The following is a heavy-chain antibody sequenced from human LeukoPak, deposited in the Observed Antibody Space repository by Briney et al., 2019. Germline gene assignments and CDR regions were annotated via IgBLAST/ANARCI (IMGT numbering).Heavy chain of an antibody. CDR2: ISGSGGST. D-gene: IGHD3-10*01. J-gene: IGHJ4*02. Sequence: TGGSLRLSCAASGFTFSSYAMSWVRQAPGKGLEWVSAISGSGGSTYYADSVKGRFTISRDNSKNTLYLQMNSLRAEDTAVYYCAERDYYGSGSYYNWGGFDYWGQGTLVTVSS. V-gene: IGHV3-23*01. CDR3: AERDYYGSGSYYNWGGFDY. CDR1: GFTFSSYA.